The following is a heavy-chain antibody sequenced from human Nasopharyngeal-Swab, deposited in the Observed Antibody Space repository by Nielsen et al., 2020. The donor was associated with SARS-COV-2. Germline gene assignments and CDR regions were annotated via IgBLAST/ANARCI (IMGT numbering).Heavy chain of an antibody. CDR3: AKDFRHNYDYWSGYFTN. V-gene: IGHV3-23*01. J-gene: IGHJ4*02. CDR2: ISGSCHST. Sequence: GGSLRLSCVSSGFTFSSFAMSWVLQAPGKVLQWLSPISGSCHSTYYADAVKGRFTISRDNSQNTLYLQMNSLRAEDTAVYYCAKDFRHNYDYWSGYFTNWGQGTLVTVSS. D-gene: IGHD3-3*01. CDR1: GFTFSSFA.